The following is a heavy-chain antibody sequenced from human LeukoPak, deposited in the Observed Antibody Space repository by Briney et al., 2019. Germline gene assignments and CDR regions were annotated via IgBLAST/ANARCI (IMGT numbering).Heavy chain of an antibody. D-gene: IGHD5/OR15-5a*01. CDR2: IFYSGTT. J-gene: IGHJ5*02. CDR1: GGSISYYY. Sequence: PSETLSLTCTVSGGSISYYYWNWIRQPPGKGLEWIGYIFYSGTTNYNPSLKSRVTISVDTSKNQFSLRLSSVTAVDTAVYYCARVSPTYSVSHRRAVNWFDPWGQGTLVTVSS. CDR3: ARVSPTYSVSHRRAVNWFDP. V-gene: IGHV4-59*01.